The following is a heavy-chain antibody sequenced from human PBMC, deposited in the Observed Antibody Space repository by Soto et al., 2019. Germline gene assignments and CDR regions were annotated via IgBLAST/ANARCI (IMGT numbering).Heavy chain of an antibody. CDR3: AREGDPGYDSCGYYFLAPSNWFDS. V-gene: IGHV1-18*04. CDR2: ISAYNGNT. J-gene: IGHJ5*01. D-gene: IGHD3-22*01. Sequence: ASVKVSCKASGYTFTSYGISWVRQAPGQGLEWMGWISAYNGNTNYAQKLQGRVTMTTDTSTSTANMELRSLRSDDTAVYYCAREGDPGYDSCGYYFLAPSNWFDSWGQGTLVTVSS. CDR1: GYTFTSYG.